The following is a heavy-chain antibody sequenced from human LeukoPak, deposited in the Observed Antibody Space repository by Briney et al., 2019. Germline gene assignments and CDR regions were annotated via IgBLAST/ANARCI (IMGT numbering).Heavy chain of an antibody. CDR2: IYYSGST. Sequence: KSSETLSLTCTVSGDSISTYYWSWIRQPPGKGLEWIGYIYYSGSTNYNPSLKSRVTISVDTSKNQFSLKLSSVTAADTAVYYCARDRYYYDSSGLDAFDIWGQGTMVTVSS. D-gene: IGHD3-22*01. J-gene: IGHJ3*02. V-gene: IGHV4-59*01. CDR1: GDSISTYY. CDR3: ARDRYYYDSSGLDAFDI.